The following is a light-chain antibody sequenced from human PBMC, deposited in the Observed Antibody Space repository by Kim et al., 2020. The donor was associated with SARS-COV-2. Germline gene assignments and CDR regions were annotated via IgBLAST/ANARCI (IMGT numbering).Light chain of an antibody. CDR3: QRSSWPIT. CDR1: QSVNNY. V-gene: IGKV3-11*01. Sequence: SLAPKETATLSCRASQSVNNYLAWYQQKPGQAPRLLIYDVSNRATGIPARFSGSGSGTDFTLTITSLEPEDFAVYFCQRSSWPITFGQGTRLEIK. J-gene: IGKJ5*01. CDR2: DVS.